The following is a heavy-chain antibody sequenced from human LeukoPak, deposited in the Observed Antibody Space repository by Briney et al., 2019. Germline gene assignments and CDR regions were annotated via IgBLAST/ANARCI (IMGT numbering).Heavy chain of an antibody. J-gene: IGHJ4*02. CDR2: IIPIFGTA. V-gene: IGHV1-69*13. CDR3: ARDSRSLYYDSSGYYPF. CDR1: GGTFSSYA. D-gene: IGHD3-22*01. Sequence: SVKVSCKASGGTFSSYAISWVRQAPGQGLEWMGGIIPIFGTANYAQKFQGRVTITADESTSTAYMELSSLRSEDTAVYYCARDSRSLYYDSSGYYPFWGQGTLVTVSS.